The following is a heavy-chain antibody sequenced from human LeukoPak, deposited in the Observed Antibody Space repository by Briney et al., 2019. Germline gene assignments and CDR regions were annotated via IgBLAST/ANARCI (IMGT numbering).Heavy chain of an antibody. CDR1: GGSFSNYY. V-gene: IGHV4-34*01. Sequence: SETLSLTCAVYGGSFSNYYWSWIRQSPGKGLEWIGEINDSGTINYNPSLMSRVTISVDKSKIQFSLKLSSVTAADTAVYYCARRWNYGRNYYIDVWGKGATVSVSS. CDR3: ARRWNYGRNYYIDV. J-gene: IGHJ6*03. CDR2: INDSGTI. D-gene: IGHD1-7*01.